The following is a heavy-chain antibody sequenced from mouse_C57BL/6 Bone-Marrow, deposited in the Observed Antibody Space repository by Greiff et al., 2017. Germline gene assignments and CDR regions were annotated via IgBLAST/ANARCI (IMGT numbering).Heavy chain of an antibody. Sequence: EVNVVESGGDLVKPGGSLKLSCAASGFTFSSYGMSWVRQTPDKRLEWVATISSGGSYTYYPDSVKGRFTISRDNAKNTLYLQMSSLKSEDTAMYYCAGWGYLAWFAYWGQGTLVTVSA. J-gene: IGHJ3*01. CDR2: ISSGGSYT. CDR1: GFTFSSYG. V-gene: IGHV5-6*01. CDR3: AGWGYLAWFAY. D-gene: IGHD2-2*01.